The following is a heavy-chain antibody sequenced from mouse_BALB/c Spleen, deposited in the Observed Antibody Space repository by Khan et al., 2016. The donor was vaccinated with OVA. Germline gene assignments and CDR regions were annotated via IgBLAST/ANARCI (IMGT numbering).Heavy chain of an antibody. CDR3: ARDYGSLYWYFDV. V-gene: IGHV3-5*02. CDR1: GISITTGNYR. CDR2: IYYRGTI. J-gene: IGHJ1*01. Sequence: EVQLQESGPGLVKPPQTVSLTCTVTGISITTGNYRWSWIRQFPGNKLEWIGNIYYRGTITYNPSLTSRTTITRYTSKNRFFLELNSLTAEDTATYYCARDYGSLYWYFDVWGAGTTVTVSS. D-gene: IGHD1-1*01.